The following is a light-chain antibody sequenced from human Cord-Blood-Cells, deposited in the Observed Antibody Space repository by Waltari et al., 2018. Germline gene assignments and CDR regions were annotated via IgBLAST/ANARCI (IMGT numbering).Light chain of an antibody. Sequence: QSVLTQPPSASGTPGQRVTISCSGSSSNIGSNTVNWYQQLPGTAPKLLIYSNNQRPSGVHDRVSGSKSGTSASLAISVLQSEDEADYYCAAWDDSLNGWVFGGGTKLTVL. V-gene: IGLV1-44*01. J-gene: IGLJ3*02. CDR3: AAWDDSLNGWV. CDR2: SNN. CDR1: SSNIGSNT.